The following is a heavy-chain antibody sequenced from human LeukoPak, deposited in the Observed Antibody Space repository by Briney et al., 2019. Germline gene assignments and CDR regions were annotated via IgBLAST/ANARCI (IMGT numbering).Heavy chain of an antibody. V-gene: IGHV3-53*01. CDR1: GFTVSSNY. CDR3: ARDRGNYYDSSGYYWDY. J-gene: IGHJ4*02. D-gene: IGHD3-22*01. CDR2: IYSGGST. Sequence: GGSLRLSCAASGFTVSSNYMSWVRQAPGKGLEWVSVIYSGGSTYYADSVKGRFTISRDNSKNTPYLQMNSLRAEDTAVYYCARDRGNYYDSSGYYWDYWGQGTLVTVSS.